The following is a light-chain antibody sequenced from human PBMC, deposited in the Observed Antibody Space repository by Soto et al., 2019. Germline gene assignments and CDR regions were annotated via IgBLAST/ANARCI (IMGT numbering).Light chain of an antibody. CDR3: QQYHSDHFT. CDR2: DAS. V-gene: IGKV3-20*01. J-gene: IGKJ3*01. CDR1: QSVYSSH. Sequence: EIVLTQSPGTLSLSPGERATLSCRASQSVYSSHLAWYRQKPGQVPRLLIYDASSRATGIPDRFSGSGSGTDFTLTISRLEPEDFAVYYCQQYHSDHFTFDPGTKVDIK.